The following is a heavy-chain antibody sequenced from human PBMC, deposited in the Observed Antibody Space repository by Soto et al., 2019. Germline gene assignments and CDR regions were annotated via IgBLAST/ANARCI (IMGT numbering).Heavy chain of an antibody. CDR3: ARQARGGPRDY. J-gene: IGHJ4*02. Sequence: QVQLVQSGAEVKKPGASVKVSCKASGYTFTSYAMHWVRQAPGRRLEWMGWINAGNGNTKYSQKFQGRVTITRDTSASTAYMELSSLRSEDTAVYYCARQARGGPRDYWGQGTLVTVSS. CDR1: GYTFTSYA. CDR2: INAGNGNT. V-gene: IGHV1-3*01. D-gene: IGHD2-15*01.